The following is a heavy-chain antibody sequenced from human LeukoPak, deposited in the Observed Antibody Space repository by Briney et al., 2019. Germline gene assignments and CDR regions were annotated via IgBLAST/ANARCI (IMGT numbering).Heavy chain of an antibody. D-gene: IGHD3-10*01. V-gene: IGHV4-4*07. Sequence: SETLSLTCTVSGGSISSYYWSWIRQPAGKGLEWIGRIYTSGSTNYNPSLKSRVTMSVDTSKNQFSLKLSSVTAADTAVYYCARERRSYGSGSYLDYWGQGTLVTVSS. CDR2: IYTSGST. J-gene: IGHJ4*02. CDR1: GGSISSYY. CDR3: ARERRSYGSGSYLDY.